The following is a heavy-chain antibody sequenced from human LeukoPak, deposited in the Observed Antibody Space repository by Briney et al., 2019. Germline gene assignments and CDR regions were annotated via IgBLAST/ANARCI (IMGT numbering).Heavy chain of an antibody. CDR2: ISAYNVNT. D-gene: IGHD6-19*01. Sequence: ASVKVSCKASRYTFTSYGISWVRQAPAHALEWMGRISAYNVNTNYAQKLQGRVKMTTDTSTTTAYMELRSLRSHPTAVYCCARASSGWYDYDAFDIWGQGTTVTVSS. J-gene: IGHJ3*02. V-gene: IGHV1-18*01. CDR3: ARASSGWYDYDAFDI. CDR1: RYTFTSYG.